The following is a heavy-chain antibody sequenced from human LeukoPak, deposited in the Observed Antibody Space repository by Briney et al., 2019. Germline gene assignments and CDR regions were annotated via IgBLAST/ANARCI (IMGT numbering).Heavy chain of an antibody. Sequence: GGSLRLSCAGSGFTFSTYAMSWVRQAPGKGLEWVSGISGGGGDTDYADSVKGRFTVSRDSSKKMLYLQMSSLRAEDKAIYYCATHCTSSTCYAYWGQGTLVTLSA. D-gene: IGHD2-2*01. CDR2: ISGGGGDT. J-gene: IGHJ4*02. CDR1: GFTFSTYA. CDR3: ATHCTSSTCYAY. V-gene: IGHV3-23*01.